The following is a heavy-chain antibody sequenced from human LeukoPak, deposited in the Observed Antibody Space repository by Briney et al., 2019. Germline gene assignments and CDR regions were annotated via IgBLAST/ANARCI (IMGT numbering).Heavy chain of an antibody. Sequence: ASVKVSCTASGYTFTSYDINWVRQPTGPGIEWMGGRNPNSGYTGYAQKFQGRVTMTRNIYISTDYMEVSSLRSEDTGVYYCARGSEMAPDACDIWGQGTRVSVSS. CDR2: RNPNSGYT. CDR3: ARGSEMAPDACDI. J-gene: IGHJ3*02. D-gene: IGHD5-24*01. CDR1: GYTFTSYD. V-gene: IGHV1-8*01.